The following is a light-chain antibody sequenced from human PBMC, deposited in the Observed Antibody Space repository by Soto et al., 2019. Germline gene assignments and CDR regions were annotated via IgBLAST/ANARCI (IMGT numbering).Light chain of an antibody. J-gene: IGKJ1*01. CDR2: AAS. CDR3: QKYNRAPLP. Sequence: DIQMTQSPSSLSASVGDRVTITCRASQGISNYLAWYQQKPGKVPKLLIYAASTLHSGVPSRFSCSGSGTDFTPTISRLQPENVATFYFQKYNRAPLPFRQGPKVEIK. V-gene: IGKV1-27*01. CDR1: QGISNY.